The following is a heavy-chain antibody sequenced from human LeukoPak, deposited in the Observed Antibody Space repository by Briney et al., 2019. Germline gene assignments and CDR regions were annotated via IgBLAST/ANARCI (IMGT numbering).Heavy chain of an antibody. J-gene: IGHJ5*02. V-gene: IGHV1-2*02. CDR1: GYTFTGYY. CDR2: INPNSGGT. CDR3: ATSYCGGDCPSGWFDP. D-gene: IGHD2-21*02. Sequence: ASVKVSCKASGYTFTGYYMHWVRQAPGQGLEWMGWINPNSGGTKYAQKFQGRVTMTRDTSISTAYMELSRLGSDDTAVYYCATSYCGGDCPSGWFDPWGQGTLVTVSS.